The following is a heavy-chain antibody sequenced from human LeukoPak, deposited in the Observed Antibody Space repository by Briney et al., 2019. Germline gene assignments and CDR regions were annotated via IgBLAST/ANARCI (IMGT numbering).Heavy chain of an antibody. J-gene: IGHJ6*03. CDR3: ARDEYCSSTSCYPYYYYMDV. CDR1: GYTFTSYY. D-gene: IGHD2-2*01. V-gene: IGHV1-46*01. Sequence: ASVKVSCKASGYTFTSYYMHWVRQAPGQGLEWMGIINPSGGSTSYAQKFQGRVTMTRDTSTSTVYMELSSLRSEDTAVYYCARDEYCSSTSCYPYYYYMDVWGKGTTVTVSS. CDR2: INPSGGST.